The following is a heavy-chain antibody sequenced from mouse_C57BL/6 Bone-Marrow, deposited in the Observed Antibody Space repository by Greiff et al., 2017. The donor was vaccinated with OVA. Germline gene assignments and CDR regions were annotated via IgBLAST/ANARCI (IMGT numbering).Heavy chain of an antibody. D-gene: IGHD2-4*01. CDR2: IDPSDSYT. CDR3: AREEDYDDAMDY. Sequence: QVQLQQPGAELVRPGTSVKLSCKASGYTFTSYWMHWVKQRPGQGLEWTGVIDPSDSYTNYNQKFKGKATLTVDTSSSTAYMQLSSLTSEDSAVYYCAREEDYDDAMDYWGQGTSVTVSS. CDR1: GYTFTSYW. J-gene: IGHJ4*01. V-gene: IGHV1-59*01.